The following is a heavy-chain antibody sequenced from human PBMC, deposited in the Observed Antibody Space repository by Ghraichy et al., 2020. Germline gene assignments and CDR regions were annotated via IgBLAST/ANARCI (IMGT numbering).Heavy chain of an antibody. CDR2: IKEDGSEI. J-gene: IGHJ4*02. CDR1: GFTFSTYW. V-gene: IGHV3-7*03. D-gene: IGHD3-10*01. CDR3: AGLAMVRGLIGF. Sequence: GGSLRLSCAASGFTFSTYWMTWVRQAPGKGLEWVANIKEDGSEIYYVDSVKGRFTISRDNAKNSLYLQMNSLRAEDTAVYYCAGLAMVRGLIGFWGQGTLVTVSS.